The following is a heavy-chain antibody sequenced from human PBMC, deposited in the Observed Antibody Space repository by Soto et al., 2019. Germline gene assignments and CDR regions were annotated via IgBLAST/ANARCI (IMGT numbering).Heavy chain of an antibody. J-gene: IGHJ5*02. Sequence: ELQLLESGGGLVQPGGSLRLSCAASGFTFTISAMSWVRQAPGKGLEWVSTFTRSGGTTYYADSVKGRFTISRDNSKNTLYLQMKSLRAEDTAAYYCAQTNIAARPNWFDPWGQGTLVTVSS. D-gene: IGHD6-6*01. CDR3: AQTNIAARPNWFDP. CDR1: GFTFTISA. V-gene: IGHV3-23*01. CDR2: FTRSGGTT.